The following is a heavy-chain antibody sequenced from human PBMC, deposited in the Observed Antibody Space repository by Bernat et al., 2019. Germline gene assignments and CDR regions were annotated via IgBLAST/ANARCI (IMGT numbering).Heavy chain of an antibody. J-gene: IGHJ4*02. CDR2: MKEDGSNI. V-gene: IGHV3-7*03. Sequence: EVQLVESGGGLVQPGGSLRLSCAASGFSFSSYTMSWVRQAPGKGLEWVASMKEDGSNIYYVDSVKGRFTISRDNAENSLYLQMNSLRAEDTAVYYCTRGGMCYFDFWGQGILVTVSS. CDR1: GFSFSSYT. CDR3: TRGGMCYFDF.